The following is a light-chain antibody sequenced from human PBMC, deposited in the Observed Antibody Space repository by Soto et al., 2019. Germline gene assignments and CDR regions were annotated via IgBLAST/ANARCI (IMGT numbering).Light chain of an antibody. CDR2: GAS. V-gene: IGKV1-33*01. CDR3: QQYDNIILT. Sequence: IRLTQSPTSLIASAGDRVTITCQASQYIGNYLNWYQQKSGEAPRLLITGASNLEPGVPARFSGSGSGADFPFIISDLQPEDVATYFCQQYDNIILTFGGGTKVEI. CDR1: QYIGNY. J-gene: IGKJ4*01.